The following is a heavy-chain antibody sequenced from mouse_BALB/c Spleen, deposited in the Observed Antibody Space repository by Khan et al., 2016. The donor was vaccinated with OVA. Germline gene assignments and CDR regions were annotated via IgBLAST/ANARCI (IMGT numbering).Heavy chain of an antibody. CDR1: GYSFTSYY. CDR3: TRHGYVAWFTY. CDR2: IDPFSGDT. J-gene: IGHJ3*01. Sequence: EVQLQESGPELMKPGASVKISCKASGYSFTSYYINWVMESHGKSLEWIGYIDPFSGDTTYNQKFKGKATLTVDKSSSTAYLLLSNLTSEDSAVYYCTRHGYVAWFTYWGQGTLVTVSA. V-gene: IGHV1S135*01. D-gene: IGHD2-2*01.